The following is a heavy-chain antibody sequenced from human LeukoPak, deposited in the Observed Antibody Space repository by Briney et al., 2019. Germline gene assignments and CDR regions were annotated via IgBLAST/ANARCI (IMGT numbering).Heavy chain of an antibody. CDR2: SRYKADSYTA. D-gene: IGHD6-13*01. CDR1: GFSFSDSF. CDR3: ATSSWYRLAY. V-gene: IGHV3-72*01. Sequence: GGSLRLSCAASGFSFSDSFMSWVRQAPGKGLEWVGRSRYKADSYTAQYAASVRGRFTISRDESKNSLYLQISSLETEDAAVYYCATSSWYRLAYWGQGSLVTVSS. J-gene: IGHJ4*02.